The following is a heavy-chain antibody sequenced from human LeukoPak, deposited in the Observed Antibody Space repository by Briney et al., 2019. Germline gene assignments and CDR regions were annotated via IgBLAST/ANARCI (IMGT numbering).Heavy chain of an antibody. CDR3: ARTCSSSSCYMVH. V-gene: IGHV1-18*01. CDR1: GDTFTSYG. J-gene: IGHJ4*02. CDR2: ISVYNGNT. D-gene: IGHD2-2*02. Sequence: GASVKVSCKASGDTFTSYGISWVRRAPGQGLEWMGWISVYNGNTNYAQNLQGRVTLTTDTSTSTAYMELRSLRSDDTALYYCARTCSSSSCYMVHWGQGTLVTVSS.